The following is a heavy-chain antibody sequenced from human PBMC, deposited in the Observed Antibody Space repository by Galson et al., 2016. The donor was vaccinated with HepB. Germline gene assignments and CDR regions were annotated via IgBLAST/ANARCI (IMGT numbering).Heavy chain of an antibody. CDR1: GYTFITYY. CDR2: VNPSGGIT. V-gene: IGHV1-46*01. Sequence: SVKVSCKASGYTFITYYIHWVRQAPGQGLEWIGIVNPSGGITSYAQKFEGRVTMTRDTSTSTVYMELSSLSSDDTAVYYCARTGYCTGGSCRNWLDPWGQGTPVTVS. J-gene: IGHJ5*02. CDR3: ARTGYCTGGSCRNWLDP. D-gene: IGHD2-8*02.